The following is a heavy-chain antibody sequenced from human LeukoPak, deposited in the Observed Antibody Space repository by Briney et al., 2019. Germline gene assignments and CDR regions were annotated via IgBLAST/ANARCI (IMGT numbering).Heavy chain of an antibody. J-gene: IGHJ4*02. V-gene: IGHV4-39*01. CDR3: ASPHVLKVRGVTNVYFDY. Sequence: SETLSLTCTVSGGSISSSSYYWGWIRQPPGKGLEWIGSIYYSGSTYYNPSLKSRFTISVDTSKNQFSLKLSSVTAADTAVYYCASPHVLKVRGVTNVYFDYWGQGTLVTVSS. D-gene: IGHD3-10*01. CDR1: GGSISSSSYY. CDR2: IYYSGST.